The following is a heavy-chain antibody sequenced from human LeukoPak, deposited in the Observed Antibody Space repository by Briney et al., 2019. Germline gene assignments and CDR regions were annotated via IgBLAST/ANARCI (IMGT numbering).Heavy chain of an antibody. J-gene: IGHJ4*01. D-gene: IGHD2-15*01. V-gene: IGHV4-4*07. CDR1: GGSISSYY. CDR2: IYTSGST. CDR3: AREVVAAPGTVDY. Sequence: AETLSLTCTVSGGSISSYYWSWIRQPAGKGLEWIGRIYTSGSTNYSPSLKSRVTISLDTSRNQFSLKLNSVTAADTAVYYCAREVVAAPGTVDYWGQGTLVTVSS.